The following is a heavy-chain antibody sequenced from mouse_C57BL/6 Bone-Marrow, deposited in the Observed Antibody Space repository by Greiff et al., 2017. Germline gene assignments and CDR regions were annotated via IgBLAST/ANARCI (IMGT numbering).Heavy chain of an antibody. V-gene: IGHV14-4*01. D-gene: IGHD5-5*01. CDR3: TTGNYLAWFAY. CDR1: GFNIKDDY. CDR2: IDPENGDT. Sequence: EVKVEESGAELVRPGASVKLSCTASGFNIKDDYMHWVKQRPEQGLEWIGWIDPENGDTEYASKFPSKATITADTSSNPAYLQLSSLTSEDTAVYYCTTGNYLAWFAYWGQGTLVTVSA. J-gene: IGHJ3*01.